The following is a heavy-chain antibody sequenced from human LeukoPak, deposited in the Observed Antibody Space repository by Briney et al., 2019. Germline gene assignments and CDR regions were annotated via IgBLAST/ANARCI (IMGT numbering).Heavy chain of an antibody. CDR3: ARDDGSYGSGSTFDY. CDR2: ISADNGNS. Sequence: ASVKVSCQASGYTFTSYGISWVRQAPGQGLEWMGWISADNGNSNYAQNLQGRVTMTTDTPTSTAYMELRSLRSDDTAVYYCARDDGSYGSGSTFDYWGQGTLVTVSS. D-gene: IGHD3-10*01. J-gene: IGHJ4*02. CDR1: GYTFTSYG. V-gene: IGHV1-18*01.